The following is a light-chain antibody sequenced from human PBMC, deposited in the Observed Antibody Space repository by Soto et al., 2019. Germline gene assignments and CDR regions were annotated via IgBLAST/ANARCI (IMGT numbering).Light chain of an antibody. CDR2: HAS. Sequence: DIPLTQSPSSLSASVGDRVTITCRASQDIHNYLAWYQQRPGQVPKLLIYHASTLQSGVPSRFSGSGSGTEFTLTISSLEPEDVATYYCQKYYSPVFTFGPGTKVDIK. J-gene: IGKJ3*01. CDR1: QDIHNY. V-gene: IGKV1-27*01. CDR3: QKYYSPVFT.